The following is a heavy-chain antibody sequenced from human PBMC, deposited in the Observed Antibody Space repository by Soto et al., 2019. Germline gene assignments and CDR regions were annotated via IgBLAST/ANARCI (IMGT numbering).Heavy chain of an antibody. J-gene: IGHJ6*03. CDR3: ARDRGVAPPVAGNTQYYSYRDV. CDR1: GYSFTNYG. CDR2: ISAFNGNT. D-gene: IGHD6-19*01. V-gene: IGHV1-18*01. Sequence: QDQLLQSGAEVKKPGASVTVSCKASGYSFTNYGITWVRQAPGQGLEWMGWISAFNGNTHYAQKLQGRVTMTTDASTSTAYMELRSLRSDDTAVYYCARDRGVAPPVAGNTQYYSYRDVWGKGTTVTVS.